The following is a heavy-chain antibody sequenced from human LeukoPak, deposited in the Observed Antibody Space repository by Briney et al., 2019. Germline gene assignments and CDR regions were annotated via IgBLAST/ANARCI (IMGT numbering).Heavy chain of an antibody. CDR2: INHSGST. J-gene: IGHJ4*02. V-gene: IGHV4-34*01. Sequence: SETLSLTCAVYGGSFSGYYWSWIRQPPGKGLEWIGEINHSGSTNYNPSLKSRVTISVDTSKNQFSLKLSSVTAADTAVHYCARLYSSGWYRIDYWGQGTLVTVSS. CDR3: ARLYSSGWYRIDY. D-gene: IGHD6-19*01. CDR1: GGSFSGYY.